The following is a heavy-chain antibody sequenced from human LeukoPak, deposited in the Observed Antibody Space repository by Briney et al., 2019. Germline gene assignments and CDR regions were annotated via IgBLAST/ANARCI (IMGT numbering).Heavy chain of an antibody. CDR2: IFYSGST. CDR3: AKSNGYGLVDI. CDR1: GGSISTYY. V-gene: IGHV4-59*12. J-gene: IGHJ3*02. Sequence: SETLSLTCTVSGGSISTYYWSWIRQPPGKGLEWIGYIFYSGSTNYNPSLKSRVTISLDTSRNQFSLKLNSVTAADTAVYYCAKSNGYGLVDIWGQGTMVTVSS. D-gene: IGHD3-10*01.